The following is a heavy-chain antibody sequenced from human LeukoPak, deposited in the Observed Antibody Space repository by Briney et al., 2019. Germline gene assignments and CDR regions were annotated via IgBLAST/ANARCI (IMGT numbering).Heavy chain of an antibody. D-gene: IGHD1-26*01. CDR3: ASGLLWTTGYDY. CDR2: IYSGGTT. J-gene: IGHJ4*02. CDR1: GFTVNNNY. V-gene: IGHV3-53*01. Sequence: GGSLRLSCAASGFTVNNNYMSWVRQAPGKGLEWVSVIYSGGTTYYADSVKGRFTVSRDNSKNTLYLQMNNLRADDTAVYYCASGLLWTTGYDYWGQGTLVTVSS.